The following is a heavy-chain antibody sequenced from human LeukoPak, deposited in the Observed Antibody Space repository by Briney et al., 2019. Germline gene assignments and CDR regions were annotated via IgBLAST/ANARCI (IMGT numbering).Heavy chain of an antibody. Sequence: PGGSLRLSCAASGFTFSNYVMNWVRQPPGKGLEWIGSMYYSRSTYYNPSLKNRVTISVDTSKNHFSLKLSSVTAADTAVYYCARGLETAMVDYWGQGTLVTVSS. J-gene: IGHJ4*02. CDR2: MYYSRST. V-gene: IGHV4-59*12. D-gene: IGHD5-18*01. CDR1: GFTFSNYV. CDR3: ARGLETAMVDY.